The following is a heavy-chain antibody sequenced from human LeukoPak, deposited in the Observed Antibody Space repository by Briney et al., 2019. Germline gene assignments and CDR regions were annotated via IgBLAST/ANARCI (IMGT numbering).Heavy chain of an antibody. CDR1: GGSISGYF. J-gene: IGHJ6*03. CDR3: ARGYSTGSKSFSLYYYMDV. V-gene: IGHV4-4*07. Sequence: SETLSLTCTVSGGSISGYFWTWIRQAAGKGLDWIGRIYTSGSTKYNPSLKSRVTISLDMSKNQFSLKLTSVTAADTAVYYCARGYSTGSKSFSLYYYMDVWGKGTTVTV. CDR2: IYTSGST. D-gene: IGHD2-8*02.